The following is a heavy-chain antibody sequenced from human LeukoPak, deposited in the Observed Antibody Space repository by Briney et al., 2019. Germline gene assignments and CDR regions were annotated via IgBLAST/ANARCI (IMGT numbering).Heavy chain of an antibody. Sequence: GGSLRLSCAASGFTFSSYGMHWIRQAPGKGLEGVAVIWYCGSNKYYADSVKGRFTISRNNSKSMLDLQMNSLRAEDTAVYYCAKDGAAAIWSYSMDVSGKGTTVTVSS. CDR2: IWYCGSNK. J-gene: IGHJ6*03. CDR1: GFTFSSYG. V-gene: IGHV3-33*06. D-gene: IGHD2-2*01. CDR3: AKDGAAAIWSYSMDV.